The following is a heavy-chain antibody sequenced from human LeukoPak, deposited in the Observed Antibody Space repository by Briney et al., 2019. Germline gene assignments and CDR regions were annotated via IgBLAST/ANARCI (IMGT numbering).Heavy chain of an antibody. Sequence: ASVKVSCKASGYTFTSYDINWVRQATGQGLEWMGWMNPNSGNTGYAQKFQGRVTMTRNTSISTAYMELSSLRSEDTAVYYCARGKYQISIFCSAGSCYPGAFDICGQGTMGTVSS. CDR1: GYTFTSYD. J-gene: IGHJ3*02. CDR3: ARGKYQISIFCSAGSCYPGAFDI. V-gene: IGHV1-8*01. CDR2: MNPNSGNT. D-gene: IGHD2-15*01.